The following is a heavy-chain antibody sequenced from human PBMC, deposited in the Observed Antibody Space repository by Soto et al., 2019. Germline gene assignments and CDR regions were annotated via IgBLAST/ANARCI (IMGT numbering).Heavy chain of an antibody. CDR3: AREMTSDALVDAFDI. V-gene: IGHV1-46*01. J-gene: IGHJ3*02. Sequence: GASVKVSCKASGYTFTSYYMHWVRQAPGQGLEWMGIINPSGGSTSYAQKFQGRVTMTRDTSTSTVYMELSSLRSEDTAVYYCAREMTSDALVDAFDIWGQGTMVTVSS. D-gene: IGHD2-2*01. CDR1: GYTFTSYY. CDR2: INPSGGST.